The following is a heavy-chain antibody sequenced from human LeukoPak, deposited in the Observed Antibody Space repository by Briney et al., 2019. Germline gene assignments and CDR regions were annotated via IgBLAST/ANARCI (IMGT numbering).Heavy chain of an antibody. Sequence: GGSLRLSCAASGFTFSSYSMNWVRQAPGKGLEWVSYIGSSSNTIYYADSVKGRFTISRDNAKNSLYLHMNSLRDEDTAAYYCARLTTVPASSYWGQGTLVTVSS. CDR3: ARLTTVPASSY. CDR1: GFTFSSYS. V-gene: IGHV3-48*02. CDR2: IGSSSNTI. J-gene: IGHJ4*02. D-gene: IGHD4-17*01.